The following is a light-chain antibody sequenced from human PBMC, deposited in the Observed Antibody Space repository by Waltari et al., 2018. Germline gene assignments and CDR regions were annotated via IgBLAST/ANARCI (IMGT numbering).Light chain of an antibody. J-gene: IGLJ2*01. Sequence: QPVLTQPPSVSGTPGQRVSIPCSGSSSNIGRAIVNWYQQLPGTAPKLLLFANSQRPSGVPDRYSGSKAGTSASLAISGLQSEDEADYYCEARDDSLDDVVFGGGTKLTVL. V-gene: IGLV1-44*01. CDR2: ANS. CDR1: SSNIGRAI. CDR3: EARDDSLDDVV.